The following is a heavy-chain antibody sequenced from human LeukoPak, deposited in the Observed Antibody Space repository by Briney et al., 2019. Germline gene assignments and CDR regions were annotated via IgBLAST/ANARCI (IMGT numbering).Heavy chain of an antibody. CDR1: GYTFTSYA. CDR2: INAGNGNT. V-gene: IGHV1-3*01. J-gene: IGHJ4*02. CDR3: ARVVYSSGIFDY. Sequence: GASVKVSCKASGYTFTSYAIHWVRQAPGQRLEWMGWINAGNGNTKYSQKFQGRVTITRDTSASTAYMELSSLRSEDTAVYYCARVVYSSGIFDYWGQGTLVTVSS. D-gene: IGHD6-19*01.